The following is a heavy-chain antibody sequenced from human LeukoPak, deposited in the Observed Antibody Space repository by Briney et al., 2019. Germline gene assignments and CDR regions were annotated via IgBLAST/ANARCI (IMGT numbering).Heavy chain of an antibody. CDR3: ARDASNENYYYYMDV. J-gene: IGHJ6*03. CDR1: GGTFSSYA. Sequence: SVKVSCKASGGTFSSYAISWARQAPGQGLEWMGGIIRIFGTANYAQRFQGRVTITADESTSTAYMELSSLRSEDTAVYYCARDASNENYYYYMDVWGKGTTVTVSS. V-gene: IGHV1-69*13. D-gene: IGHD1-1*01. CDR2: IIRIFGTA.